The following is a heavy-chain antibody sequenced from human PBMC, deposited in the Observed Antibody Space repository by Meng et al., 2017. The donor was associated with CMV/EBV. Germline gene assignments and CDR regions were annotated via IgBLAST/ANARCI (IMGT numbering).Heavy chain of an antibody. CDR1: GGSISSGSYY. CDR2: IYTSGST. CDR3: AREVVVITPYNWFDP. Sequence: QVQLQESGPGLGKPSQTLSLTCTVSGGSISSGSYYWGWIRQPAGKGLEWIGRIYTSGSTNYNPSLKSRVTISVDTSKNQFSLKLSSVTAADTAVYYCAREVVVITPYNWFDPWGQGTLVTVSS. J-gene: IGHJ5*02. V-gene: IGHV4-61*02. D-gene: IGHD3-22*01.